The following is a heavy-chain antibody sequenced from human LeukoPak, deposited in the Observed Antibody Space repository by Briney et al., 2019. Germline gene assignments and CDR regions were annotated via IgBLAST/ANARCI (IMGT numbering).Heavy chain of an antibody. CDR3: ATSRGYCSSTSCRDDYYFDY. CDR2: INPNSGGT. J-gene: IGHJ4*02. D-gene: IGHD2-2*01. Sequence: ASVKVSCKASGYTFTGYYMHWVRQAPGQGLEWMGWINPNSGGTNYAQKFQGRVTMTRDTSISTAYMELSGLRSDDTAVYYCATSRGYCSSTSCRDDYYFDYWGQGTLVTVSS. CDR1: GYTFTGYY. V-gene: IGHV1-2*02.